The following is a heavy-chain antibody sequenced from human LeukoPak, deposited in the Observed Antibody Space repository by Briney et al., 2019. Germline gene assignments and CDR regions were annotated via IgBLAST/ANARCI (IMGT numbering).Heavy chain of an antibody. D-gene: IGHD1-26*01. J-gene: IGHJ4*02. Sequence: SQTLSLTCTVSGGSISSGGYYCSWIRQHPGKGLEWIGYIYYSGSTYYNPSLKSRVTISVDTSKNQFSLKLSSVTAADTAVYYCARDRSGSYYFDYWGQGTLVTVSS. CDR1: GGSISSGGYY. CDR2: IYYSGST. V-gene: IGHV4-31*03. CDR3: ARDRSGSYYFDY.